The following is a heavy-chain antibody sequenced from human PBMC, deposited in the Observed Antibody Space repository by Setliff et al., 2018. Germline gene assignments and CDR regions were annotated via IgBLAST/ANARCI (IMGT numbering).Heavy chain of an antibody. V-gene: IGHV4-61*09. CDR1: GDSISSGSYY. J-gene: IGHJ5*02. Sequence: SETLSLTCTVSGDSISSGSYYWTWIRQPAGKGLEWIGHFHTGGSTNYNRSLRSRVSISVDTSKNQFTLKLSSVTAADTATYYCARAGPTVTFFRVLVISWWDPWGQGSLVTVSS. CDR3: ARAGPTVTFFRVLVISWWDP. D-gene: IGHD3-3*01. CDR2: FHTGGST.